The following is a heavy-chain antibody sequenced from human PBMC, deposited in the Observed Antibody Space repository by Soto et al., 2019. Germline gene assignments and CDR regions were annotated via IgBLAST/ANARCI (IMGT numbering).Heavy chain of an antibody. V-gene: IGHV3-64*01. CDR3: ARDLLEVVAAAGTLDYYYYYYMDV. CDR2: ISSNGGST. Sequence: PGGSLRLSCAASGFTFSSYAMHWVRQAPGKGLEYVSAISSNGGSTYYANSVKGRFTISRDNSKNTLYLQMGSLRAEDMAVYYCARDLLEVVAAAGTLDYYYYYYMDVWGKGTTVTVSS. J-gene: IGHJ6*03. CDR1: GFTFSSYA. D-gene: IGHD6-13*01.